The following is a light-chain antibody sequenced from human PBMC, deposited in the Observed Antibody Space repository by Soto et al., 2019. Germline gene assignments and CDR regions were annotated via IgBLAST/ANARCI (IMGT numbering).Light chain of an antibody. CDR1: GNDVGAYNY. CDR2: GVV. J-gene: IGLJ1*01. CDR3: CSYAGGYTYL. Sequence: QSALTQPRSVSGSPGQSVTISCTGTGNDVGAYNYVSWYQQHPGRPPKLLIYGVVRWPSGVPDRFSGSKSGNTASLTISGLQAEDEADYFRCSYAGGYTYLFGTGTKGTVL. V-gene: IGLV2-11*01.